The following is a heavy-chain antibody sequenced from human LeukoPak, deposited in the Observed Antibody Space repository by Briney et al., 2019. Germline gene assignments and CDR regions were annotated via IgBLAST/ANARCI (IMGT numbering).Heavy chain of an antibody. CDR1: GYTFTNFD. J-gene: IGHJ4*02. CDR3: ARAPMGTAALY. D-gene: IGHD2-2*01. V-gene: IGHV1-8*01. CDR2: MNPVSGNA. Sequence: ASVKVSCKASGYTFTNFDINWVRQAPGQGFEWMGWMNPVSGNAGSAQKFQGRVTLTGDTSISTAYMELSSLRSDDTAVYYCARAPMGTAALYWGQGTLVTVSS.